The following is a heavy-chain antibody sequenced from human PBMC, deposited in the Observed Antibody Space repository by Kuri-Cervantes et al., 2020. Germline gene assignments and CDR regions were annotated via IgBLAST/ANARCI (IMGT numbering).Heavy chain of an antibody. D-gene: IGHD1-1*01. CDR3: ARSGTTGTPD. CDR1: GGSVSSTSHY. Sequence: SETLSLTCTVSGGSVSSTSHYWGWIRQPPGKGLEWIGSLYYSGSTYYNPSLKSRLTISVDTSKNQFSLKLSSVTAADTAVYYCARSGTTGTPDWGQGTLVTVSS. CDR2: LYYSGST. J-gene: IGHJ4*02. V-gene: IGHV4-39*07.